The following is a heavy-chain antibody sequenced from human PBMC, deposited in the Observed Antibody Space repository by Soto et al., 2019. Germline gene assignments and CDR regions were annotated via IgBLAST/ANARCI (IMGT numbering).Heavy chain of an antibody. V-gene: IGHV4-30-4*01. D-gene: IGHD6-6*01. CDR3: ARVRSSIAARRYYYYYGMDV. CDR2: IYYSGST. J-gene: IGHJ6*02. CDR1: GGSISSGDYY. Sequence: QVHLQESGPGLVKPSQTLSLTCTVSGGSISSGDYYWSWIRQPPGKGLEWIGYIYYSGSTYYNPSLKSRVTISVDTSKNQFSLKLSSVTAADTAVYYCARVRSSIAARRYYYYYGMDVWGQGTTVTVSS.